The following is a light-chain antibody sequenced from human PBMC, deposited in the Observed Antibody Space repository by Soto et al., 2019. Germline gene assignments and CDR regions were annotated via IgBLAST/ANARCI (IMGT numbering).Light chain of an antibody. V-gene: IGKV3D-20*02. J-gene: IGKJ4*02. CDR1: QRVSSSY. Sequence: IVMTQSPATLSWSPGERATLSCRASQRVSSSYLAWYQQKPGQTPRLLIYDASTRATGIPSRFSGSGSGTDFTLTISSLEPEDFAAYYCQQRSIWPLTFGGGTKVDIK. CDR3: QQRSIWPLT. CDR2: DAS.